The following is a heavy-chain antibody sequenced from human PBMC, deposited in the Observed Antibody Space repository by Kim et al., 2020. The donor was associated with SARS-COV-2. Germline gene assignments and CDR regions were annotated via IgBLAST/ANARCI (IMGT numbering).Heavy chain of an antibody. J-gene: IGHJ4*02. D-gene: IGHD5-18*01. CDR2: IYYSGST. Sequence: SETLSLTCTVSGGSISSYYWSWIRQPPGKGLEWIGYIYYSGSTNYNPSLKSRVTISVDTSKNQFSLKLSSVTAADTAVYYCARAGSGYVHYDYWGQGTLV. CDR1: GGSISSYY. CDR3: ARAGSGYVHYDY. V-gene: IGHV4-59*01.